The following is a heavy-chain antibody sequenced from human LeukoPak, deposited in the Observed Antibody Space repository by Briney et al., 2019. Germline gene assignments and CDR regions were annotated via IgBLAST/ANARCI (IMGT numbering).Heavy chain of an antibody. CDR3: ARHGSVRGRIRERGPIDY. CDR2: INHSGST. J-gene: IGHJ4*02. CDR1: GGSFSGYY. V-gene: IGHV4-34*01. D-gene: IGHD3-10*01. Sequence: SETLSLTCAVYGGSFSGYYWSWIRQPPGKGLEWIGEINHSGSTNYNPSLKSRVTISADTSKNQFSLKLSSVTAADTAVYYCARHGSVRGRIRERGPIDYWGQGTLVTVSS.